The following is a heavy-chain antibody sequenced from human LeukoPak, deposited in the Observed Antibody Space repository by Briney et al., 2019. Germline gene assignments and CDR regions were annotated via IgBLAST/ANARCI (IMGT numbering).Heavy chain of an antibody. Sequence: PGGSLRLSCAASGFTFSSYWMHWVRQAPGKGLVWVSRISSDERRTTYADSVKGRFTISRANAKNTVYLQMNSLRAEDTAVYYCARVRAVAGTEVLYYFDYWGQGTLVTVSS. D-gene: IGHD6-19*01. CDR1: GFTFSSYW. V-gene: IGHV3-74*01. J-gene: IGHJ4*02. CDR3: ARVRAVAGTEVLYYFDY. CDR2: ISSDERRT.